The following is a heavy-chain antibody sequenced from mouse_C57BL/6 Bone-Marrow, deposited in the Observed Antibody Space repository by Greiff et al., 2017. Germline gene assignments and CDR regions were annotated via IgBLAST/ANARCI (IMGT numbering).Heavy chain of an antibody. J-gene: IGHJ1*03. CDR1: GYTFTSYW. D-gene: IGHD1-1*01. CDR3: ARPYYCNYWNCEV. CDR2: IYPGSGST. V-gene: IGHV1-55*01. Sequence: VQLQQPGAELVKPGASVKMSCKASGYTFTSYWITWVKQRPGQGLEWIGDIYPGSGSTNYNEKFKSKATLTVDTSSSTAYMQLSSLTSEDSAVYYCARPYYCNYWNCEVWGTGTTVPVSS.